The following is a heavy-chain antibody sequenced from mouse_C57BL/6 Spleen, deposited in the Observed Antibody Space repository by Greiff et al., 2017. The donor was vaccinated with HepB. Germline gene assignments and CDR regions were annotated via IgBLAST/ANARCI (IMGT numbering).Heavy chain of an antibody. J-gene: IGHJ4*01. CDR1: GFTFSDYG. CDR2: ISSGSSTI. CDR3: ARLLLAMDY. Sequence: EVQLVESGGGLVKPGGSLKLSCAASGFTFSDYGMHWVRQAPEKGLEWVAYISSGSSTIYYADTVKGLFTISRDNAKNTLFLQMTSLRSEDTAMYYCARLLLAMDYWGQGTSVTVSS. V-gene: IGHV5-17*01.